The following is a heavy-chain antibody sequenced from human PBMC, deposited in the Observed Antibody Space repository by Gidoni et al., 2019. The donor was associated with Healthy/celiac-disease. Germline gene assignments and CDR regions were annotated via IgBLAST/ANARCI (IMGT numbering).Heavy chain of an antibody. Sequence: EVQLLESGGGLVQPGGSLRLSCAASGFTFSSYAMSWVRQAPGKGLGWVSAMSSSGVSTYYADSVKGRCTISRDNSKNTLYLQMNSLRAEDTAVYYCAKYVTMIVVVTLTDYWGQGTLVTVSS. CDR3: AKYVTMIVVVTLTDY. V-gene: IGHV3-23*01. CDR2: MSSSGVST. CDR1: GFTFSSYA. D-gene: IGHD3-22*01. J-gene: IGHJ4*02.